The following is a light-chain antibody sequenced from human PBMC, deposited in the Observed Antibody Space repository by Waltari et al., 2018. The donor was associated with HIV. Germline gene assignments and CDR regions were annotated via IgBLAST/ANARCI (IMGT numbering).Light chain of an antibody. J-gene: IGLJ1*01. CDR1: FSNIGSNY. CDR3: AAWDDSLSGRYV. V-gene: IGLV1-47*01. Sequence: QSVLTQPPPASGTYGQRATISCSRCFSNIGSNYVYWYHQLPGTAPKLLIYRNNQRPSGVPDRFSGSKSGTSASLAISGLRSEDEADYYCAAWDDSLSGRYVFGTGTKVTVL. CDR2: RNN.